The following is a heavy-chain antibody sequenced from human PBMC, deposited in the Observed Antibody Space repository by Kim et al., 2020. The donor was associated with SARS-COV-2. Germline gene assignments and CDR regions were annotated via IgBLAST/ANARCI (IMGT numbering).Heavy chain of an antibody. CDR3: AKDRDSSGYYYDFDY. CDR2: IWYDGSNK. V-gene: IGHV3-33*06. J-gene: IGHJ4*02. D-gene: IGHD3-22*01. CDR1: GFSFSAYA. Sequence: GGSLRLSCAASGFSFSAYAMEWVRQAPGKGLEWVAAIWYDGSNKYYADSVQGRFTISRDNSKNTLYLKMNSLRAEDTAVYYCAKDRDSSGYYYDFDYWGQGTLVTVYS.